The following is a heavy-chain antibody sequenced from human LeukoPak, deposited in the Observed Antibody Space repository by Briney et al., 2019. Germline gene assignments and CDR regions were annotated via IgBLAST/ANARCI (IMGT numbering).Heavy chain of an antibody. J-gene: IGHJ4*02. CDR1: GYTFTGYG. Sequence: ASVKVSCKASGYTFTGYGIHWVRQAPGQGLEWMEWINPNSGGTNYAQKFQGRVTMTRDTSISTAYMELSRLRSDDTAVYYCAISDYGGKSPPLHYWGQGTLVTVSS. CDR3: AISDYGGKSPPLHY. V-gene: IGHV1-2*02. CDR2: INPNSGGT. D-gene: IGHD4-23*01.